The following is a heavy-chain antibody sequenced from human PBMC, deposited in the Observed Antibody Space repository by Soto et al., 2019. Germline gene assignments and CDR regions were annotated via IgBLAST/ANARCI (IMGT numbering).Heavy chain of an antibody. D-gene: IGHD3-16*02. CDR3: ATVFYVYVWGSYRYSFDY. J-gene: IGHJ4*02. V-gene: IGHV1-69*01. CDR2: IIPMFGTA. Sequence: QVQLVQSGAEVKKPGSSVKVSCKASGGTFSSYAISWVRQAPGQGLEWMGGIIPMFGTANYAQKFQGRVTITADESTSTAYMELSSLRSEDSAVYYCATVFYVYVWGSYRYSFDYWGQGTLVTVSS. CDR1: GGTFSSYA.